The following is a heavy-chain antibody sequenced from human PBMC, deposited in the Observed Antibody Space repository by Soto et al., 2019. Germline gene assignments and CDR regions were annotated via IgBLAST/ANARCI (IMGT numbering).Heavy chain of an antibody. D-gene: IGHD3-22*01. V-gene: IGHV4-4*02. Sequence: QVQLQESGPGLVKPSGTLSLTCAVSGGSISSSNWWSWVRQPPGKGLEGIGEIYHSGSTNYNPSLKSRVTIAVDKSKNQFSLKLSSVTAADTAVYYCATYYYDSIGYPNWFDPWGQGTLVTVSS. J-gene: IGHJ5*02. CDR2: IYHSGST. CDR3: ATYYYDSIGYPNWFDP. CDR1: GGSISSSNW.